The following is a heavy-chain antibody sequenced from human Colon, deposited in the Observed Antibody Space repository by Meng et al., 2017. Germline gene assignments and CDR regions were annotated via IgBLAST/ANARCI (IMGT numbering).Heavy chain of an antibody. CDR2: IYDNGYT. CDR3: ARGYRGSTYFAY. V-gene: IGHV4-30-2*06. D-gene: IGHD3-16*01. J-gene: IGHJ4*02. Sequence: QLQLQESGPRLVKPSQTLSLTCAVSGDSVTTTLSSWSLIRQSPGKGLEWIGNIYDNGYTYYSPSLRSRVTISVDRSNNQFSLNLNSVTAADTAVYFCARGYRGSTYFAYWGQGTLVTVSS. CDR1: GDSVTTTLSS.